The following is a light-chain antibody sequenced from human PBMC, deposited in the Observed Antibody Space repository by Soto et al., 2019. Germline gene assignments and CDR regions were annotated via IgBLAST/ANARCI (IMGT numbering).Light chain of an antibody. CDR1: SSDVGGYNY. Sequence: QSALTQPASVSGSPGQSITISCTGTSSDVGGYNYVSWYQQHPGKAPKLMIYEVGNRPSGVSNRFSGSKSGNTASLTISGLQAEDEADYYCSSYTSSSLYVFGTGTKLTVL. CDR2: EVG. V-gene: IGLV2-14*01. CDR3: SSYTSSSLYV. J-gene: IGLJ1*01.